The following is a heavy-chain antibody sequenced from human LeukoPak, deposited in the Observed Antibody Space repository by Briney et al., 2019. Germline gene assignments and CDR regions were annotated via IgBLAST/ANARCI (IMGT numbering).Heavy chain of an antibody. CDR1: GGSFSGYY. J-gene: IGHJ4*02. D-gene: IGHD3-22*01. Sequence: SETLSLTCAVYGGSFSGYYWSWIRQPPGKGLEWIGEINHSGSTNYNPSLKSRVTISVDTSKNQFSLKLSSVTAADTAVYYCAVGYDSSGYLYWGQGTLVTVSS. CDR3: AVGYDSSGYLY. CDR2: INHSGST. V-gene: IGHV4-34*01.